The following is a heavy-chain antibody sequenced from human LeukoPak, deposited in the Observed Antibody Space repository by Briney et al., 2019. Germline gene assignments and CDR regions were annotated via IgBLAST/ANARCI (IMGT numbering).Heavy chain of an antibody. J-gene: IGHJ4*02. Sequence: PGGSLRLSCAASGFGFSVYWMHWVRQAPGKGLVWVAHINEDRTSASHADSVKGRFTISRDNAKNTLYLQMNSLTVEDTAVYYCARVPTNSYGFGQWGQGSLVTVSS. D-gene: IGHD5-18*01. CDR1: GFGFSVYW. CDR2: INEDRTSA. CDR3: ARVPTNSYGFGQ. V-gene: IGHV3-74*01.